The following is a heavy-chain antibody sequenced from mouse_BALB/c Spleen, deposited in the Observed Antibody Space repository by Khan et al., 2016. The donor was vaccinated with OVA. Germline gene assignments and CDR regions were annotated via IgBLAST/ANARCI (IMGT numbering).Heavy chain of an antibody. CDR1: GYTFTSYW. CDR3: AREGIYYGYEKGAWFAY. D-gene: IGHD2-2*01. V-gene: IGHV1S41*01. Sequence: DLVKPGASVKLSCKASGYTFTSYWINWIKQRPGQGLEWIGRIAPGSITTYYNEMFKGKATLTVDTSSSTAYIQLSSLSSEDSAVYFGAREGIYYGYEKGAWFAYWGQGTLVTVSA. CDR2: IAPGSITT. J-gene: IGHJ3*01.